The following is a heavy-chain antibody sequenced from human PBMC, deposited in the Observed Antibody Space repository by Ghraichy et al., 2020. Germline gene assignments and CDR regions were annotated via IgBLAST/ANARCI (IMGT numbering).Heavy chain of an antibody. Sequence: ASVKVSCKASGYTFTSYGISWVRQAPGQGLEWMGWISAYNGNTNYAQKLQGRVTMTTDTSTSTAYMELRSLRSDDTAVYYCAREVEGELLCWFDPWGQGTLVTVSS. CDR1: GYTFTSYG. J-gene: IGHJ5*02. CDR2: ISAYNGNT. V-gene: IGHV1-18*04. CDR3: AREVEGELLCWFDP. D-gene: IGHD1-26*01.